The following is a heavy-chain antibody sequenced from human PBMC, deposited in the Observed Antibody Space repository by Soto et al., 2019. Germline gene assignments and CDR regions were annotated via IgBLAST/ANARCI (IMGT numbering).Heavy chain of an antibody. V-gene: IGHV1-3*01. CDR1: GYTFTSYA. D-gene: IGHD1-26*01. J-gene: IGHJ2*01. CDR3: ARGGSLYWYVDL. CDR2: INAGNGNT. Sequence: ASVKVSCKASGYTFTSYAMHWVRQAPGQRLEWMGWINAGNGNTKYSQKFQGRVTITRDTSASTAYMELSSLRSEDTAVYYCARGGSLYWYVDLWGRGTLVTVSS.